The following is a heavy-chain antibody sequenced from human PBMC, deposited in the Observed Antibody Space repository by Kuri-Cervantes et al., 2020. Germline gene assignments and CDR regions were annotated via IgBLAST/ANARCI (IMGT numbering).Heavy chain of an antibody. CDR2: INPNSGGT. CDR3: ARDYGGNSGWFDP. D-gene: IGHD4-23*01. V-gene: IGHV1-2*02. Sequence: ASVKVSCKASGYTFTGYYMHWVRQAPGQGLEWMGWINPNSGGTNYAQKFQGRVTMTRDTSISTAYMELSRLRSDDTAVYYCARDYGGNSGWFDPWGQGTLVTVSS. J-gene: IGHJ5*02. CDR1: GYTFTGYY.